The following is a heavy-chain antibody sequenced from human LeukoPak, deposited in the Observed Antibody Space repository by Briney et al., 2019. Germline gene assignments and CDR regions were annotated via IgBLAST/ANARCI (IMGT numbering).Heavy chain of an antibody. D-gene: IGHD2-15*01. CDR3: VRDVSDENDSASRMHLDS. CDR1: GFTFSNYW. V-gene: IGHV3-7*01. J-gene: IGHJ4*02. CDR2: IKKDGREK. Sequence: GGSLRLSCAASGFTFSNYWMTWVRQAPGKGLEWVANIKKDGREKHYVDSVKGRFAISRDNARNSLFLQMNSLRAEDTAVYYCVRDVSDENDSASRMHLDSWGQGTLVSVSS.